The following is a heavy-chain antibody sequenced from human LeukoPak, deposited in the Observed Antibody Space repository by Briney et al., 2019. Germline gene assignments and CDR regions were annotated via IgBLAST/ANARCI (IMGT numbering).Heavy chain of an antibody. CDR2: ISYDGSNK. D-gene: IGHD6-13*01. Sequence: GGSLRLSCAASGFTFSYYSMNWVRQAPGKGLQWVAVISYDGSNKYHTDSVKGRFTISRDNSKNTLYLQMNSLRAEDTAVYYCAKDSEIAAAGSYWYFDLWGRGTLVTVSS. CDR3: AKDSEIAAAGSYWYFDL. V-gene: IGHV3-30*18. J-gene: IGHJ2*01. CDR1: GFTFSYYS.